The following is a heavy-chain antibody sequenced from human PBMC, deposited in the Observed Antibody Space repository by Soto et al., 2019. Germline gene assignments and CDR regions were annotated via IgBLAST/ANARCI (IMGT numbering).Heavy chain of an antibody. Sequence: PSETLSLTCAVYGGSFSGYYWSWIRQPPGKGLEWIGEINHSGSTNYNPSLKSRVTISVDTSKNQFSLKLSSVTAADTAVYYCARGSVATIADYWGQGTLVTVSS. CDR1: GGSFSGYY. J-gene: IGHJ4*02. V-gene: IGHV4-34*01. D-gene: IGHD5-12*01. CDR2: INHSGST. CDR3: ARGSVATIADY.